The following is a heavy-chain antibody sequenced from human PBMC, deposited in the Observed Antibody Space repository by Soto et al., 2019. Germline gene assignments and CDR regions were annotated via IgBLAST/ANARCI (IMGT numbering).Heavy chain of an antibody. CDR1: GFTFSSCA. V-gene: IGHV3-23*01. CDR3: AKDGLGAYSYGSYYFDY. CDR2: ISTSGGST. Sequence: PGGSLRLSCAASGFTFSSCAMGWVRQAPGKGLEWVSGISTSGGSTYYADSVKGRFTISRDNSKNTLYLQMNSLRAEDTAVYYCAKDGLGAYSYGSYYFDYWGQGTLVTVSS. J-gene: IGHJ4*01. D-gene: IGHD5-18*01.